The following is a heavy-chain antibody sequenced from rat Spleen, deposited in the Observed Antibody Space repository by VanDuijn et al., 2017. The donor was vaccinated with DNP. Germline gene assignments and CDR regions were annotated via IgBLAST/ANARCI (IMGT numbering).Heavy chain of an antibody. CDR2: ISFNGIST. CDR1: GFTFSDYY. J-gene: IGHJ1*01. Sequence: EVQLVESGGGLVQPGRSLKLSLEASGFTFSDYYLAWVRQAPTKGLEWVAYISFNGISTHYGDSVKCRFTISRDNAKSTLSLQMNGLRSEDMATYYCARWGDSDWHFDFWGPGTMVTVSS. V-gene: IGHV5-22*01. CDR3: ARWGDSDWHFDF.